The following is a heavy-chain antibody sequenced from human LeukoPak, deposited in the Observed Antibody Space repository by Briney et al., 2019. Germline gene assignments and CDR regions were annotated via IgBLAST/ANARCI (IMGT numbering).Heavy chain of an antibody. J-gene: IGHJ4*02. CDR2: TYYRSKWYN. CDR3: ARDLTLERIFDY. V-gene: IGHV6-1*01. CDR1: GDSVSNNTAA. Sequence: SQTLSLTCAISGDSVSNNTAAWNWIRQSPSRGLEWRGRTYYRSKWYNDYAVSVKSRITINPETSKNQFSLQLNSVTPEDTAVYYCARDLTLERIFDYWGQGTLVTVSS. D-gene: IGHD3-16*01.